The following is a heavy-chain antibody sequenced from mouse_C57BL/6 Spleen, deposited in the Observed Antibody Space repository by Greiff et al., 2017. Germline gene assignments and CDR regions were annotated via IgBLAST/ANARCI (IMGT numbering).Heavy chain of an antibody. J-gene: IGHJ3*01. CDR1: GYTFTDYN. V-gene: IGHV1-22*01. D-gene: IGHD2-4*01. CDR3: ARFRDDDAPWFAY. Sequence: VQLQQSGPELVKPGASVKMSCKASGYTFTDYNMHWVKQSPGKSLEWIGYINPNNGGTSYNQKFKGKGTLTVNKSSSTAYMELRSLTSEDSAVYYCARFRDDDAPWFAYWGQGTLVTVSA. CDR2: INPNNGGT.